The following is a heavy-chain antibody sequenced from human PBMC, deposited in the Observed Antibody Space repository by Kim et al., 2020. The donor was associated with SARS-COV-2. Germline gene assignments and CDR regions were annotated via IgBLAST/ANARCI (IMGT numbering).Heavy chain of an antibody. CDR2: ISGSGTTI. Sequence: GGSLRLSCTASGFTFSDHFISWIRQAPGKGLEWLAYISGSGTTIYHAESVKGRFTISRDNAKNSVYLQMNNLRAEDSAVYYCVRVVTSSLDYWGQGTLVSVSS. V-gene: IGHV3-11*01. J-gene: IGHJ4*02. D-gene: IGHD2-2*01. CDR1: GFTFSDHF. CDR3: VRVVTSSLDY.